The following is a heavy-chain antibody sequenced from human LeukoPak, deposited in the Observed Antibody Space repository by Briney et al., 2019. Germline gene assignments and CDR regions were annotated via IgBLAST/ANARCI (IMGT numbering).Heavy chain of an antibody. CDR1: GYTFTSYG. D-gene: IGHD6-13*01. Sequence: GASVKVSCKASGYTFTSYGISWVRQAPGQGLEWMGGIIPIFGTANYAQKFQGRVTITADKSTSTAYMELSSLRSEDTAVYYCAIAPPYSSSWSDYWGQGTLVTVSS. CDR3: AIAPPYSSSWSDY. J-gene: IGHJ4*02. CDR2: IIPIFGTA. V-gene: IGHV1-69*06.